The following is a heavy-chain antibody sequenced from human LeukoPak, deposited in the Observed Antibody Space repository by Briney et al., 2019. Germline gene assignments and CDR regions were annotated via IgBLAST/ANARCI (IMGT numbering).Heavy chain of an antibody. D-gene: IGHD1-26*01. V-gene: IGHV4-59*08. CDR3: ARHDRLSGSYYDVHY. Sequence: SETLFLICTVSGGSISSYYWSWIRQPPGKGLEWIGYIYYSGSTNYNPSLKSRVTISVDTSKNQFSLKLRSVTAADTAVYYCARHDRLSGSYYDVHYWGRGTLVTVSS. CDR1: GGSISSYY. J-gene: IGHJ4*02. CDR2: IYYSGST.